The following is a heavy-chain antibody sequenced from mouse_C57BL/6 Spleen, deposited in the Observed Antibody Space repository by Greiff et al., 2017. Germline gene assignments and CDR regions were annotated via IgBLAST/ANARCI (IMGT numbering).Heavy chain of an antibody. D-gene: IGHD2-4*01. J-gene: IGHJ1*03. CDR3: TRGIYYDYPSYV. Sequence: EVKLEESGGGLVQPGGSMKLSCVASGFTFSNYWMNWVRQSPEKGLEWVAQIRLKSDNYATHYAESVKGRFTISRDDSKSSVYLQMNNLRAEDTGIYYCTRGIYYDYPSYVWGTGTTVTVSS. CDR2: IRLKSDNYAT. CDR1: GFTFSNYW. V-gene: IGHV6-3*01.